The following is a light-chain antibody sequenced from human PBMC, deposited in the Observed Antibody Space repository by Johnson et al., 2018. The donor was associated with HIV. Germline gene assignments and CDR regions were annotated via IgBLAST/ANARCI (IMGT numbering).Light chain of an antibody. J-gene: IGLJ1*01. CDR3: GTWDTSLTAGGV. CDR1: SSNIGNNY. CDR2: DNN. Sequence: QSVLTQPPSVSAAPGQKVTISCSGSSSNIGNNYVSWYQQLPGRAPKLLIYDNNKPPSGIPDRFSGSKSGTSATLGITGLQTGDEADYYCGTWDTSLTAGGVFGTGTKVTVL. V-gene: IGLV1-51*01.